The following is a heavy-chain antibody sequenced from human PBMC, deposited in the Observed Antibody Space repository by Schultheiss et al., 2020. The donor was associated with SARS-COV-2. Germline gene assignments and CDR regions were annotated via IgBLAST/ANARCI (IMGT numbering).Heavy chain of an antibody. Sequence: ASVKVSCKASGYTFTSYGISWVRQAPGQGLEWMGWISAYNGNTNYAQKLQGRVTMTTDTYTTTAYMELRSLRSYATAVYYCARGGEPPPCYGMDVWGQGTTVTVSS. D-gene: IGHD2-21*01. CDR3: ARGGEPPPCYGMDV. CDR1: GYTFTSYG. J-gene: IGHJ6*02. V-gene: IGHV1-18*01. CDR2: ISAYNGNT.